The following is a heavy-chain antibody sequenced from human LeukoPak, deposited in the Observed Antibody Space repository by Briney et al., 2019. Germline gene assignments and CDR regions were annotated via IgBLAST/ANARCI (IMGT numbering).Heavy chain of an antibody. D-gene: IGHD3-9*01. J-gene: IGHJ5*02. CDR2: IDPNRGGT. Sequence: ASVKVSCKASGYTFTGYCMHWVRQAPGQGLEWMGRIDPNRGGTNYAQKFQGRVTMTRDTSISTAYMELSRLRSDDTAVYYCAREARYSRHNWFDPWGQGTLVTVSS. CDR3: AREARYSRHNWFDP. CDR1: GYTFTGYC. V-gene: IGHV1-2*06.